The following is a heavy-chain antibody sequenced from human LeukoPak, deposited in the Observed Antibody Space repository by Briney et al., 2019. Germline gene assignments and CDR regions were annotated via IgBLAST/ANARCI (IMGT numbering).Heavy chain of an antibody. CDR2: INHSGNT. CDR1: GGSFSGYY. CDR3: ARGRDYYDSSGYYDWFDP. J-gene: IGHJ5*02. Sequence: SETLSLTCAVYGGSFSGYYWSWIRQPPGKGLEWIGEINHSGNTNYNPSLKSRVTISVDTSKNQFSLKLSSVTAADTAVYYCARGRDYYDSSGYYDWFDPWGQGTLVTVSS. D-gene: IGHD3-22*01. V-gene: IGHV4-34*01.